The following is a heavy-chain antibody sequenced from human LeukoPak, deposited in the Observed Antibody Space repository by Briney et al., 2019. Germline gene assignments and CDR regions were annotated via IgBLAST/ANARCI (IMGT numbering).Heavy chain of an antibody. CDR2: INPNSGGT. CDR3: ARAAIVVVPAAIGY. D-gene: IGHD2-2*01. CDR1: GYTFTSYA. Sequence: GASVKVSCKASGYTFTSYAMNWVRQAPGQGLEWMGWINPNSGGTNYAQKFQGRVTMTRDTSISTAYMELSRLRSDDTAVYYCARAAIVVVPAAIGYWGQGTLVTVSS. J-gene: IGHJ4*02. V-gene: IGHV1-2*02.